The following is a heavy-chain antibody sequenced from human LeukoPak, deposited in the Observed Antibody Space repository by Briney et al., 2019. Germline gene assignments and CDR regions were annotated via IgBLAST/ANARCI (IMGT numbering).Heavy chain of an antibody. CDR3: ARVADDLCSTTSCYTRGVYYYYYMDV. V-gene: IGHV1-2*02. CDR2: INPNSGGT. D-gene: IGHD2-2*02. CDR1: GYTFTGYY. J-gene: IGHJ6*03. Sequence: ASVKVSCKASGYTFTGYYMHWVRQAPGQGLEWMGWINPNSGGTNYAQKFQGRVTMTRDTSISTAYMELSRLRSDDTAVYYCARVADDLCSTTSCYTRGVYYYYYMDVWGKGTTVTVSS.